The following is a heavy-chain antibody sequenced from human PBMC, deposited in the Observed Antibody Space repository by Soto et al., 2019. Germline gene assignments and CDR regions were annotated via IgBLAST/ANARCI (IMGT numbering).Heavy chain of an antibody. Sequence: SEPLSLTRAVSGGSISSCGYSWSWIRQQPGKGLEWIGYIYHSGSTYYNPSLKSRVTISVDRSKNQFSLKLSSVTAADTAVYYCARGRFLEWLLSGWFDPWGQGTLVTVSS. V-gene: IGHV4-30-2*01. CDR3: ARGRFLEWLLSGWFDP. CDR2: IYHSGST. J-gene: IGHJ5*02. CDR1: GGSISSCGYS. D-gene: IGHD3-3*01.